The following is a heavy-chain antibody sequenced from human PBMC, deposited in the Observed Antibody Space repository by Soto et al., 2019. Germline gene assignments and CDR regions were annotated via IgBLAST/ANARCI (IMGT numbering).Heavy chain of an antibody. CDR1: GYTFTSYY. D-gene: IGHD4-17*01. CDR3: ARDPHGNFPTGNYYYYYMDV. CDR2: INPSGGST. Sequence: QVQLVQSGAEVKKPGASVKVSCKASGYTFTSYYMHWVRQAPGQGLEWMRIINPSGGSTSYAQKFQGRVTMTRDTSTSTVYMELSSLRSEDTAVYYCARDPHGNFPTGNYYYYYMDVWGKGTTVTVSS. J-gene: IGHJ6*03. V-gene: IGHV1-46*03.